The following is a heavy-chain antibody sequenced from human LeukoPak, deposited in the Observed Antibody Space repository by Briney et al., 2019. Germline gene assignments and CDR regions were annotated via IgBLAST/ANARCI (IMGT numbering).Heavy chain of an antibody. J-gene: IGHJ5*02. CDR3: ARDPLAVAGGFDP. CDR1: GGSISSYY. D-gene: IGHD6-19*01. CDR2: IYYSGST. Sequence: PSETLSLTCTVSGGSISSYYWSWIRQPPGKGLEWIGYIYYSGSTNYNPSLKSRVTISVDTSKNQFSLKLSSVTAADTAVYYCARDPLAVAGGFDPWGQGTLVTVSS. V-gene: IGHV4-59*01.